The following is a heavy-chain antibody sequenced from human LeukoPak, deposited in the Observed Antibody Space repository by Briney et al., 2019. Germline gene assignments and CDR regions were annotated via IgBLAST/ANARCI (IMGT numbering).Heavy chain of an antibody. V-gene: IGHV4-59*08. Sequence: SETLSLTCSVSGGSISDYYWSWLRQPPGKGLEWLGYIYYSGSTNYNPSLKSRVTMSVDTSKKQFSLKLTSVAAADTAVYYCAGWASSSWSSIDYWGQGSLVTVSS. CDR3: AGWASSSWSSIDY. CDR2: IYYSGST. J-gene: IGHJ4*02. D-gene: IGHD6-13*01. CDR1: GGSISDYY.